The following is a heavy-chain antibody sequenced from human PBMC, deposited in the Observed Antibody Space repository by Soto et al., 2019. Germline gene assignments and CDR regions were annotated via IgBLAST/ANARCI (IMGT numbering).Heavy chain of an antibody. CDR3: ARLMVRGTPSDD. Sequence: PSETLSLTCTVSGGSISSGGDYWSWIRQRPGKGLEWIGYIYYTGGAYYNPSLKSRLTLSVDTARSQFSLKRTSVTAADTAVYYCARLMVRGTPSDDWGQGTLVTVAS. J-gene: IGHJ4*02. D-gene: IGHD3-10*01. CDR1: GGSISSGGDY. CDR2: IYYTGGA. V-gene: IGHV4-31*03.